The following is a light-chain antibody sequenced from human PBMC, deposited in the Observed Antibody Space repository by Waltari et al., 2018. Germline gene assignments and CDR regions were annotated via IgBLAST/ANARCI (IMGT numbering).Light chain of an antibody. Sequence: QSVLTHPPSVPGASEQGVTSPSPVGGPNIGPRYPAHWYQQFPRTAPKLLIFTNTNRPSGVPDLFSGSRSGASASLAITGLQAEDEGYYYCQSFDTNLSVIFGGGTKLTVL. CDR3: QSFDTNLSVI. J-gene: IGLJ2*01. CDR1: GPNIGPRYP. CDR2: TNT. V-gene: IGLV1-40*01.